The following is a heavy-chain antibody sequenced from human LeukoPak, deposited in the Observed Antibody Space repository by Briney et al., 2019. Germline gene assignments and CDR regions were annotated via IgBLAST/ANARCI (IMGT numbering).Heavy chain of an antibody. CDR3: ARLLYNFGAYMDV. Sequence: GGSLRLSCAASGLTFSSYSMNWLRQAPGKGLEWVSSISSSSSNIYYADSVKGRFTISRDNAKNSLHLQMSSLRAEDTAVYYCARLLYNFGAYMDVWGKGTTVTVSS. CDR2: ISSSSSNI. D-gene: IGHD3-3*01. CDR1: GLTFSSYS. J-gene: IGHJ6*03. V-gene: IGHV3-21*01.